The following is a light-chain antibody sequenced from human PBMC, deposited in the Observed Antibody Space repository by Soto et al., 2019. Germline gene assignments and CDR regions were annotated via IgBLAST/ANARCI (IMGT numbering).Light chain of an antibody. CDR3: QNYHTAPALS. CDR2: TAS. J-gene: IGKJ4*01. V-gene: IGKV1-27*01. Sequence: DIQMTQSPSSLSASVGDRVIITCRASQGISNYLAWYQQKPGKVPKLLIYTASTLQSGVPSRFSGSGSGTDFTLTISSLQPEDVATYYCQNYHTAPALSFGGGTKVEI. CDR1: QGISNY.